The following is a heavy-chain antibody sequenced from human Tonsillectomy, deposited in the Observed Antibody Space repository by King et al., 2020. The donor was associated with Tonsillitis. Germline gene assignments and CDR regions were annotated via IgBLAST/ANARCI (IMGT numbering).Heavy chain of an antibody. CDR2: VIGSGGST. V-gene: IGHV3-23*04. Sequence: VQVVESGGGLVQRGGSLRLSCGASGFTFSSYSMSWVRPAPGEGLEGVSAVIGSGGSTEDADSGKGRFTISRDNSKNTLQRQMNSLRAEDTAVYYCAKDVAVAGGVLYFDYWGQGTLVTVSS. CDR3: AKDVAVAGGVLYFDY. CDR1: GFTFSSYS. J-gene: IGHJ4*02. D-gene: IGHD6-19*01.